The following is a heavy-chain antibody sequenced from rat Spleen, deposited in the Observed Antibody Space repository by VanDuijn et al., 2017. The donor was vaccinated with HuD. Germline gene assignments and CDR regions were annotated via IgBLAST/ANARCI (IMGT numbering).Heavy chain of an antibody. J-gene: IGHJ3*01. CDR1: GFIFSDYY. Sequence: EVQLVESGGGLVQPGRSMKLSCAASGFIFSDYYMAWVRQAPTKGLEWVAGISYEGSSTYYGDSVKGRFTISRDNVKRTLYLQMNSLRSEDTATYYCATGGFQHYDGTYYYGWFAFWGQGTLVTVSS. CDR3: ATGGFQHYDGTYYYGWFAF. V-gene: IGHV5-22*01. CDR2: ISYEGSST. D-gene: IGHD1-12*02.